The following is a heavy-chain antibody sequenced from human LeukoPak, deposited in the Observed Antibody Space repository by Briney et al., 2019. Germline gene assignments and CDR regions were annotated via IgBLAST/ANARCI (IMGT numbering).Heavy chain of an antibody. D-gene: IGHD3-22*01. V-gene: IGHV1-8*01. J-gene: IGHJ4*02. CDR2: MSPNSGNT. CDR1: GYTFTSYD. CDR3: ALPDYYDSSGYSKVVDY. Sequence: ASVKVSCKASGYTFTSYDISWVRQATGQGLEWMGWMSPNSGNTGYAQKFQGRVTMTRNTSISTAYMELSSLRSEDTAVYYCALPDYYDSSGYSKVVDYWGQGTLVTVSS.